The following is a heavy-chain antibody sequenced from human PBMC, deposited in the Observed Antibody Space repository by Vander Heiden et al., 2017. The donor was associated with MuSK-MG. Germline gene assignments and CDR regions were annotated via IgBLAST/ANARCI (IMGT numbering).Heavy chain of an antibody. V-gene: IGHV4-38-2*02. Sequence: QVQLQESGPGLVKPSETLSLTCTVSGYSISSGYYWGWIRQPPGKGLEWIGSIYHSGSTHYNPSRKSRVTISVDTSKNQCSLKLSPVTAADTAVYYCARDRGAVGASDAYDIWGQGTLVTVSS. J-gene: IGHJ3*02. CDR1: GYSISSGYY. CDR2: IYHSGST. D-gene: IGHD3-10*01. CDR3: ARDRGAVGASDAYDI.